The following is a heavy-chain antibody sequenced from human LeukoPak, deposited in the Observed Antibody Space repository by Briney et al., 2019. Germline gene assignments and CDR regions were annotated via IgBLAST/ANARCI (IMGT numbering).Heavy chain of an antibody. CDR3: ARGRPYSYNWFDP. CDR1: GGSISSYY. D-gene: IGHD2-15*01. J-gene: IGHJ5*02. V-gene: IGHV4-4*09. CDR2: IYTSGST. Sequence: TLSLTCTVPGGSISSYYWSWIRQPPGKGLEWIGYIYTSGSTNYNPSLKSRVTMSVDTSKNQFSLKLSSVTAADTAVYYCARGRPYSYNWFDPWGQGTLVTVSS.